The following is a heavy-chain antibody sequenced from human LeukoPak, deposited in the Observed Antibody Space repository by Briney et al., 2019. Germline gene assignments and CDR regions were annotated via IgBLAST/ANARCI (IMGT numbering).Heavy chain of an antibody. CDR2: ISSSSSYI. CDR1: GFTFSSYS. Sequence: GGSLRLSCAASGFTFSSYSMNWVRQAPGKGLEWVSSISSSSSYIYYADSVKGRFTISRDNAKNSLYLQMNSLRAEDPAVYYCARESLDEQLFDYWGQGTLVTVSS. D-gene: IGHD6-13*01. V-gene: IGHV3-21*01. CDR3: ARESLDEQLFDY. J-gene: IGHJ4*02.